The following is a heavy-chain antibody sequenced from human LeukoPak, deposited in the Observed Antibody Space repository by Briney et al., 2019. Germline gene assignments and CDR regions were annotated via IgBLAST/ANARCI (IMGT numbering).Heavy chain of an antibody. CDR1: GYTFTGYY. V-gene: IGHV1-2*06. CDR2: INPNSGGT. J-gene: IGHJ4*02. Sequence: ASVKVSCKASGYTFTGYYMHWVRQAPGQGLEWMGRINPNSGGTNSAQKFQGRVTMTRDTSISTAYMELGRLRSDGTAVYYCANTWNDVDYWGQGTLVTVSS. CDR3: ANTWNDVDY. D-gene: IGHD1-20*01.